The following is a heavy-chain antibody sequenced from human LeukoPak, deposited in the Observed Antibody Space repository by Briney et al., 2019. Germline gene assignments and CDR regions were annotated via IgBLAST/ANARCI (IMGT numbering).Heavy chain of an antibody. D-gene: IGHD1-26*01. J-gene: IGHJ4*02. CDR3: ARSPPPYSGSYWGVFDY. V-gene: IGHV3-33*08. CDR2: IWYDGSNK. CDR1: GFTFSSYG. Sequence: GRSLRLSCAASGFTFSSYGMHWVRQAPGKGLEWVAVIWYDGSNKYYADSVKGRFTISRDNSKSTLYLQMNSLRAEDTAVYYCARSPPPYSGSYWGVFDYWGQGTLVTVSS.